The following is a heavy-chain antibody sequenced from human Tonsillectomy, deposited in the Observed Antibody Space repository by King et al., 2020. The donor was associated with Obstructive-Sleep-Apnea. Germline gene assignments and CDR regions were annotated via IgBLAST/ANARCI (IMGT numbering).Heavy chain of an antibody. CDR1: GGSISSGGYY. Sequence: VQLQESGPGLVKPSQTLSLTCTVSGGSISSGGYYWSWIRQHPGKGLEWIGYIYYSGSTYYNPSLKSRVTISVDTSKNQFSLKLSSVTAEDTAVYYCAGDPGDGYNLGDAFDIWGQGTMVTVSS. D-gene: IGHD5-24*01. CDR2: IYYSGST. V-gene: IGHV4-31*03. J-gene: IGHJ3*02. CDR3: AGDPGDGYNLGDAFDI.